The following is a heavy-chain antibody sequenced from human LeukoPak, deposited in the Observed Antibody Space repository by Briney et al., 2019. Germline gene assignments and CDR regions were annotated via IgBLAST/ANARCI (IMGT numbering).Heavy chain of an antibody. CDR2: ISTSGST. J-gene: IGHJ4*02. Sequence: PSETLSLTCTVSGGSINNDNYYWSWIRQPAGKGLEWIGRISTSGSTNYNPSLKSRVTMSVETSKNQFSLKLSSVTAADTAVYYCTRDSSWYDWFYDYWGQGTLVTVSS. D-gene: IGHD5-12*01. CDR3: TRDSSWYDWFYDY. V-gene: IGHV4-61*02. CDR1: GGSINNDNYY.